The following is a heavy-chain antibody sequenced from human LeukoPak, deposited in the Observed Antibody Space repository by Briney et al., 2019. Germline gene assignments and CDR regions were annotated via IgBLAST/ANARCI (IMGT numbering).Heavy chain of an antibody. CDR3: AKKDEQWLVQGNAFDI. Sequence: GGSLRLSCAASGFTFRSYAMSWVRQAPGKGLEWVSVISGSGGSTNYADSVKGRFTISRDNSKNTLYLQMNSLRAEDTDVYYCAKKDEQWLVQGNAFDIWGQGTMVTVSS. CDR2: ISGSGGST. CDR1: GFTFRSYA. V-gene: IGHV3-23*01. J-gene: IGHJ3*02. D-gene: IGHD6-19*01.